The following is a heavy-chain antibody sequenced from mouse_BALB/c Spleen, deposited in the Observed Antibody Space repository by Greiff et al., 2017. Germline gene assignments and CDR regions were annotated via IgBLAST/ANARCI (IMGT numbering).Heavy chain of an antibody. D-gene: IGHD1-1*02. CDR1: GFTFSDYY. CDR2: ISDGGSYT. Sequence: EVHLVESGGGLVKPGGSLKLSCAASGFTFSDYYMYWVRQTPEKRLEWVATISDGGSYTYYPDSVKGRFTISRDNAKNNLYLQMSSLKSEDTAMYYCARDRDGRNYYAMDYWGQGTSVTVSS. J-gene: IGHJ4*01. V-gene: IGHV5-4*02. CDR3: ARDRDGRNYYAMDY.